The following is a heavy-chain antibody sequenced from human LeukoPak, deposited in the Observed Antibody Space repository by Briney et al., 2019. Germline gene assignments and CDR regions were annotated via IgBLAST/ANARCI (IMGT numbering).Heavy chain of an antibody. CDR1: GYTFTGYY. V-gene: IGHV1-2*02. D-gene: IGHD2-2*01. CDR2: INPNSGGT. J-gene: IGHJ4*02. CDR3: ARDPGYCSSTSCLHAAYYFDY. Sequence: ASVKVSCKASGYTFTGYYMHWVRQAPGQGLEWMGWINPNSGGTNYAQKFQGRVTMTRDTSISTAYMELSRLRSDDTAVYYCARDPGYCSSTSCLHAAYYFDYWGQGTLVTVSS.